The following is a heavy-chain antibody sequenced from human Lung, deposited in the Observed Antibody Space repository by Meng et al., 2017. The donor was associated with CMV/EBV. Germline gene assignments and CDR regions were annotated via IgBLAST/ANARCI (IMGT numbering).Heavy chain of an antibody. Sequence: ESXKISXAASGFTLSRYWMHWVRQVPGKGLEWVSTISGTSGTTYYADSVKGRFTISRDISTNTLYLQMNSLRDEDTALYYCAKDDDRRYYSMDVWGQGTTVTVSS. CDR2: ISGTSGTT. CDR1: GFTLSRYW. J-gene: IGHJ6*02. D-gene: IGHD1-1*01. CDR3: AKDDDRRYYSMDV. V-gene: IGHV3-23*01.